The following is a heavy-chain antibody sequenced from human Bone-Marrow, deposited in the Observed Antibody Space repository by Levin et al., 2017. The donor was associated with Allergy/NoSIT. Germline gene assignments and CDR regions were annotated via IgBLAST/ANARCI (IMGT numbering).Heavy chain of an antibody. V-gene: IGHV3-30*04. CDR3: ARDLITNGGATWAFDM. CDR2: ISYDATNK. J-gene: IGHJ3*02. D-gene: IGHD3-16*01. Sequence: GESLKISCAASGFIFSSHAMHWVRQAPGKGLEWLAVISYDATNKYDADAVKGRMSISRDNSKNTLYLQMNSLRTEDTAVYYCARDLITNGGATWAFDMWGQGTMVTVSS. CDR1: GFIFSSHA.